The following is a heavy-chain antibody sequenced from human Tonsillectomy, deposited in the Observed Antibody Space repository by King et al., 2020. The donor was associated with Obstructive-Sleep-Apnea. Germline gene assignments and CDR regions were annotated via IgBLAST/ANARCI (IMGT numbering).Heavy chain of an antibody. CDR3: AAYYYDSSGYEFDP. D-gene: IGHD3-22*01. V-gene: IGHV4-34*01. CDR1: GGSFSGYY. J-gene: IGHJ5*02. CDR2: INHSGST. Sequence: VQLQQWGAGLLKPSETLSLTCAVYGGSFSGYYWSWIRQPPGKGLEWIGEINHSGSTNYNPSLKSRFTISVDTSKNQFSLKLSSVTAADTAVYYCAAYYYDSSGYEFDPWGQGTLVTVSS.